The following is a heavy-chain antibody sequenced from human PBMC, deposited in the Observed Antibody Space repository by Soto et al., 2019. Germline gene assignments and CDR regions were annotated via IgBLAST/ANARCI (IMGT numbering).Heavy chain of an antibody. D-gene: IGHD3-22*01. J-gene: IGHJ4*02. CDR3: ARGSSSGYYFPTNFDY. CDR2: IYYSGST. CDR1: GGSISSGGYY. Sequence: SETLSLTCTVSGGSISSGGYYWSWIRQHPGKGLEWIGYIYYSGSTYYNPPLKSRVTISVDTSKNQFSLKLSSVTAADTAVYYCARGSSSGYYFPTNFDYWGQGTLVTVSS. V-gene: IGHV4-31*03.